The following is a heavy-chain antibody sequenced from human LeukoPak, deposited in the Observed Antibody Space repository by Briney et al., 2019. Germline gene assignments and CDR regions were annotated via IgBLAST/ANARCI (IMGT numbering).Heavy chain of an antibody. D-gene: IGHD3-9*01. CDR2: IGTAGDT. CDR3: ARGILTGSPYGMDV. V-gene: IGHV3-13*01. J-gene: IGHJ6*02. CDR1: GFTFSSYD. Sequence: GGSLRLSCAASGFTFSSYDMHWVRQATGKGLEWVSAIGTAGDTYYPGSVKGRFTISRENAKNSLYLQMNGLRAGDTAVYYCARGILTGSPYGMDVWGQGTTVTVSS.